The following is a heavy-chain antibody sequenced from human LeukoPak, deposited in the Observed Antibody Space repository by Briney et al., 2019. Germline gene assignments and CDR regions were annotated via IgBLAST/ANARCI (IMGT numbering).Heavy chain of an antibody. V-gene: IGHV5-51*01. Sequence: GGSLQISCKGSGSSFTSYWIGWVRQVPGKGLEWMGIIYPGDSDTRYSPSFQDQVTISADKSISTAYLQWSSLKASDTAMYYCARTNYYYFDYWGQGTLVTVSS. D-gene: IGHD1-1*01. CDR1: GSSFTSYW. J-gene: IGHJ4*02. CDR2: IYPGDSDT. CDR3: ARTNYYYFDY.